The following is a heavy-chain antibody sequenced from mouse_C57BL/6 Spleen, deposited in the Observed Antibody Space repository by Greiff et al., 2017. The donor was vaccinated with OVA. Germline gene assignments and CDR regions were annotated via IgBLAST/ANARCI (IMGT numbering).Heavy chain of an antibody. CDR3: ARDDYRFAY. J-gene: IGHJ3*01. Sequence: QVQLQQSGPELVKPGASVKISCKASGYAFSSSWMNWVKQRPGKGLEWIGRIYPGDGDTNYNGKFKGKATLTADKSSSTAYMQLSSLTSEDSAVYFCARDDYRFAYWGQGTLVTVSA. CDR1: GYAFSSSW. V-gene: IGHV1-82*01. D-gene: IGHD2-4*01. CDR2: IYPGDGDT.